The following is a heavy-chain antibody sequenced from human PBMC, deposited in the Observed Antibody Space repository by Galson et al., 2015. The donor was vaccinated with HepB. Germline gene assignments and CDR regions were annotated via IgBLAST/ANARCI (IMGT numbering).Heavy chain of an antibody. V-gene: IGHV3-21*01. CDR2: ISSSSYI. CDR3: ARDQEQQLAYYYYYGMDV. J-gene: IGHJ6*02. D-gene: IGHD6-13*01. Sequence: SLRLSCAASGFTFSSYSMNWVRQAPGKWLEWVSSISSSSYIYYADSVKGRFTISRDNAKNSLYLQMNSLRAEDTAVYYCARDQEQQLAYYYYYGMDVWGQGTTVTVSS. CDR1: GFTFSSYS.